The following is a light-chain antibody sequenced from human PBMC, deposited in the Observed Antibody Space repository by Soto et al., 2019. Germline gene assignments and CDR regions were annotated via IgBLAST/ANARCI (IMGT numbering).Light chain of an antibody. V-gene: IGKV3-11*01. CDR1: QSVSSY. J-gene: IGKJ4*01. Sequence: VLTQSPATLSLSPGERATLSCRASQSVSSYLAWYQQKPGQAPRLLIYDASNRATGIPARFSGRGSGTDFTLTISSLEPEDFAVYYCQQRSNWPELTFGGGTKVEIK. CDR3: QQRSNWPELT. CDR2: DAS.